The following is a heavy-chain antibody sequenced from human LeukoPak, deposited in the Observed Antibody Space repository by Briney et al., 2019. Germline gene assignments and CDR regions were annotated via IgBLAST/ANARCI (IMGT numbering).Heavy chain of an antibody. J-gene: IGHJ5*02. D-gene: IGHD2-8*01. V-gene: IGHV4-34*01. CDR2: INHSGST. Sequence: SETLSLTCAVYGGSFSGYYWSWIRQPPGKGLEWIGEINHSGSTNYNPSLKSRVTISVDTSKDQFSLKLSSVTAADTAVYYCARAVLMVYESWGQGTLVTVSS. CDR1: GGSFSGYY. CDR3: ARAVLMVYES.